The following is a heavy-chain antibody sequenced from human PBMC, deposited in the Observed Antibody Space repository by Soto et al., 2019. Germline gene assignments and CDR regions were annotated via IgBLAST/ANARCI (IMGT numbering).Heavy chain of an antibody. J-gene: IGHJ6*02. Sequence: ASVKVSCKASGYTFTSYGISWVRQAPGQGLEWMGWISAYNGNTNYAQKLQGRVTMTTDTSTSTAYMELRSLRSDDTAVYYCARDGPPYYDFWSGYYGDYYYYGMDVWGQGTTVTVSS. CDR2: ISAYNGNT. CDR1: GYTFTSYG. V-gene: IGHV1-18*01. CDR3: ARDGPPYYDFWSGYYGDYYYYGMDV. D-gene: IGHD3-3*01.